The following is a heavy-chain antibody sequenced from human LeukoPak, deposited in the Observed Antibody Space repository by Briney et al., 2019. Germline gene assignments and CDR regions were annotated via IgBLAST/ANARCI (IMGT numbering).Heavy chain of an antibody. V-gene: IGHV3-23*01. D-gene: IGHD6-19*01. CDR3: ATGYSSGPRIDY. CDR2: ISGNGDNT. CDR1: GFTFDDYA. J-gene: IGHJ4*02. Sequence: GRSLRLSCAASGFTFDDYAMHWVRQAPGKGLEWVSGISGNGDNTYYADSVKGRFTISRDNSKNTLYLQMNSLRAEDTAVYFCATGYSSGPRIDYWGQGTLVTVSS.